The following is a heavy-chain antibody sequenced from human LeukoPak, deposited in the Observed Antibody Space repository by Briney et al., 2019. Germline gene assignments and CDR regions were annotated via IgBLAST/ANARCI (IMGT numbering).Heavy chain of an antibody. CDR1: GGSFSGYY. CDR2: INHSGST. V-gene: IGHV4-34*01. J-gene: IGHJ4*02. D-gene: IGHD6-19*01. Sequence: SETLSLTCAVYGGSFSGYYWSWIRQPPGKGPEWIGEINHSGSTNYNPSLKSRVTISVDTSKNQFSLKLSSVTAADTAVYYCARARRGIVVARGVYFDYWGQGTLVTVSS. CDR3: ARARRGIVVARGVYFDY.